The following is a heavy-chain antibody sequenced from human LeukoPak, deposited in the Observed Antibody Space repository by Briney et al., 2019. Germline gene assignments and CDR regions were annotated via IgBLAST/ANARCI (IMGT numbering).Heavy chain of an antibody. D-gene: IGHD6-19*01. Sequence: GGSLRLSCAASGFTFSSYSMNWVRQAPGKGLEWVSSISSSSSYIYYADSVEGRFTISRDNAKNSLYLQMNSLRAEDTAVYYXXVAGTASVSNFYWGQGTLVTVSS. CDR2: ISSSSSYI. CDR1: GFTFSSYS. J-gene: IGHJ4*02. CDR3: XVAGTASVSNFY. V-gene: IGHV3-21*01.